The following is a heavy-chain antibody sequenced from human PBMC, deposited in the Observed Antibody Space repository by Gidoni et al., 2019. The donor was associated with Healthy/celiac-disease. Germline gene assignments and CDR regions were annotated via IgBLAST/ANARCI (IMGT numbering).Heavy chain of an antibody. D-gene: IGHD6-13*01. Sequence: EVQLVESGGGWVQPGGSLRRSGAASGFTFSSYSMNWVRQAPGKWLEWVSYISSSSTIYYADSVKGRFTISRDNAKNSLYLQMNSLRDEDTAVYYCARSSSWYYYYYYGMDVWGQGTTVTVSS. CDR1: GFTFSSYS. CDR3: ARSSSWYYYYYYGMDV. J-gene: IGHJ6*02. V-gene: IGHV3-48*02. CDR2: ISSSSTI.